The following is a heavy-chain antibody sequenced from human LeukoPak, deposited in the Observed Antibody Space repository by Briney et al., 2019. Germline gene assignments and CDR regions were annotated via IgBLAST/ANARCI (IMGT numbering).Heavy chain of an antibody. CDR1: GGSISSSSYY. V-gene: IGHV3-30*02. Sequence: PSETLSLTCTVSGGSISSSSYYWGWIRQAPGKGLEWVAFIRYDGSNKYYADSVKGRFTISRDNSKNTLYLQMNSLRAEDTAVYYCAKDWASMVLDYWGQGTLVSVSS. D-gene: IGHD3-10*01. CDR3: AKDWASMVLDY. J-gene: IGHJ4*02. CDR2: IRYDGSNK.